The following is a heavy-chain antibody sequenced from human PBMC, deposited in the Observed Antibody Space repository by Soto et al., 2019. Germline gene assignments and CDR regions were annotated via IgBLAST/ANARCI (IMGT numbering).Heavy chain of an antibody. CDR2: IDPSDSYT. CDR1: GYSFTSYW. D-gene: IGHD5-18*01. Sequence: VESLKISCKGSGYSFTSYWISWVRQMPGKGLEWMGRIDPSDSYTNYSPSFQGHVTISADKSISTAYLQWSSLKASDTAMYYCARQGRIQLWFPSFDYWGQGTLVTVS. CDR3: ARQGRIQLWFPSFDY. J-gene: IGHJ4*02. V-gene: IGHV5-10-1*01.